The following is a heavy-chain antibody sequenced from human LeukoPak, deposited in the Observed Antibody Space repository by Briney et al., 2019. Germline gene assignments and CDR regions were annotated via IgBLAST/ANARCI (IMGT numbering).Heavy chain of an antibody. D-gene: IGHD1-14*01. J-gene: IGHJ6*03. CDR3: ARPGRTHYYYYYMDV. CDR2: ISTRSTYI. Sequence: GGSLRLSCAASGFTFSTYSMNWVRQAPGKGLEWVSCISTRSTYIYYADSVKGRFTISRDNAKNSLYLQMNSLRAEDMALYYCARPGRTHYYYYYMDVWGKGTTVTVSS. CDR1: GFTFSTYS. V-gene: IGHV3-21*04.